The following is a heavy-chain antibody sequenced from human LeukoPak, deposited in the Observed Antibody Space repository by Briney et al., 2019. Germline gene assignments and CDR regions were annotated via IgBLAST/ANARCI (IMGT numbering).Heavy chain of an antibody. CDR3: ARDYCSGPKCYFIDY. Sequence: GGSLRLSCAASGFTFSNYSMNWVRQAPGKGLEWVSYITSSSTVYYPGSVKGRFTISRDNAKNSLFLQMNSLRAEDAAVYYCARDYCSGPKCYFIDYWGQGALVTVSS. CDR2: ITSSSTV. J-gene: IGHJ4*02. D-gene: IGHD2-15*01. V-gene: IGHV3-48*04. CDR1: GFTFSNYS.